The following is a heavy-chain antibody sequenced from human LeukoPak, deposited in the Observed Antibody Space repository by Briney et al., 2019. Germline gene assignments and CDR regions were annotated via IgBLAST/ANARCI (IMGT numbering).Heavy chain of an antibody. CDR3: AKAESLVVVTAIPWFDC. CDR1: GFTFSSYA. V-gene: IGHV3-23*01. CDR2: ISGSGGST. D-gene: IGHD2-21*02. J-gene: IGHJ4*02. Sequence: GGSLRLSCAASGFTFSSYAMSWVRQAPGKGLEWVSAISGSGGSTYYADSVKGRFTISRDNSKNTLYLQMNSLRAEDTAVYYCAKAESLVVVTAIPWFDCWGQGTLVTVSS.